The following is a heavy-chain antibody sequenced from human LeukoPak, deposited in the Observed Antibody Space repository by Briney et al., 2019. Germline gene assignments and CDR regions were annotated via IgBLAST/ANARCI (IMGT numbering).Heavy chain of an antibody. CDR1: GGSFSGYY. CDR3: ARGGGGWYQGWFDP. Sequence: SETLSLTCAVSGGSFSGYYWTWIRQPPGKGLEWIGEINHSGRTNYNPSLKCRVIISVDTSKNQFSLKLSSVTAADTAVYYCARGGGGWYQGWFDPWGQGTLVTVSS. J-gene: IGHJ5*02. D-gene: IGHD6-19*01. CDR2: INHSGRT. V-gene: IGHV4-34*01.